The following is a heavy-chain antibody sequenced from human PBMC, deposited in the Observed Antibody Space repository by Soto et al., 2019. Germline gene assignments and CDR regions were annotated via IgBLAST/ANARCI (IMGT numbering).Heavy chain of an antibody. CDR3: ARGYDGDYVRAQQYYFDY. Sequence: SETLSLTCTVPGGSISSYYWSWIRQPPGKGLEWIGYIYYSGSTNYNPSLESRVTISVDTSKNQFSLKLSSVTAADTAVYYCARGYDGDYVRAQQYYFDYWGQGTLVTVSS. CDR1: GGSISSYY. D-gene: IGHD4-17*01. J-gene: IGHJ4*02. CDR2: IYYSGST. V-gene: IGHV4-59*01.